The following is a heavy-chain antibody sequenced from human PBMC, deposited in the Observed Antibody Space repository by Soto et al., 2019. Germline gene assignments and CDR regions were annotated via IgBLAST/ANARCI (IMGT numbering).Heavy chain of an antibody. CDR2: IIPIFGIA. CDR1: GGTFSSYA. Sequence: QVQLVQSGAEVKKPGSSVKVSCKASGGTFSSYAISWVRQAPGQGLEWMGGIIPIFGIANYAQKFQGRVTITADESTSTAYMELSSLRSEDTAVYYCASPREVGATTRYGMDVWGQGTTVTVSS. V-gene: IGHV1-69*01. CDR3: ASPREVGATTRYGMDV. J-gene: IGHJ6*02. D-gene: IGHD1-26*01.